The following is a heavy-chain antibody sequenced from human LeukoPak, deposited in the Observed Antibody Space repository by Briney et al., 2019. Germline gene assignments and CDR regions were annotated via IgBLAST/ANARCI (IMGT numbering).Heavy chain of an antibody. CDR1: GFTFSSYA. CDR3: AKAKYYYDSSGYPAAY. Sequence: GRSLRLSCAASGFTFSSYAMSWVRQAPGKGLEWVSAISGSGGSTYYADSVKGRFTISRDNSKNTLYLQMNSLRAEDTAVYYCAKAKYYYDSSGYPAAYWGQGTLVTVSS. V-gene: IGHV3-23*01. D-gene: IGHD3-22*01. J-gene: IGHJ4*02. CDR2: ISGSGGST.